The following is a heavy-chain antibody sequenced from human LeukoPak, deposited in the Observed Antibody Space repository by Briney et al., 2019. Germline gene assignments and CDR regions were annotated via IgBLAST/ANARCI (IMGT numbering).Heavy chain of an antibody. Sequence: PGGSLRLSCAASGFTFSSYAMHWVRQAPGKGLEWVAVISYDGSNKYYADSVKGRFTISRDSSKNTLYLQMNSLRAEDTAVYYCARDYHGPRWSRPSSGFDYWGQGTLVTVSS. D-gene: IGHD3-10*01. CDR2: ISYDGSNK. V-gene: IGHV3-30-3*01. J-gene: IGHJ4*02. CDR1: GFTFSSYA. CDR3: ARDYHGPRWSRPSSGFDY.